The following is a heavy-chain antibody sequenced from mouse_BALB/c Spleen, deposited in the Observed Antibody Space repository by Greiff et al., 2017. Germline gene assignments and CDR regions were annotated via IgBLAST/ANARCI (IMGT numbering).Heavy chain of an antibody. V-gene: IGHV1-7*01. J-gene: IGHJ2*01. CDR2: INPSTGYT. D-gene: IGHD2-1*01. CDR1: GYTFTSYW. Sequence: QVHVKQSGAELAKPGASVKMSCKASGYTFTSYWMHWVKQRPGQGLEWIGYINPSTGYTEYNQKFKDKATLTADKSSSTAYMQLSSLTSEDSAVYYCARWGGNSDYWGQGTTLTVSS. CDR3: ARWGGNSDY.